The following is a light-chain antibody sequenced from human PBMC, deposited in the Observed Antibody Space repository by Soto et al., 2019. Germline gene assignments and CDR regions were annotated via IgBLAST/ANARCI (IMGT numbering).Light chain of an antibody. CDR2: GAS. V-gene: IGKV3-20*01. Sequence: EIVLTQSPDTLSLSPGEGATLSCRASQSVTNRYLAWYQHKPGQAPRLLIYGASTRATGVPDRFSGSGFETDFSLTISSLEPEDFAVYFCQQYSTSPPITFGQGTRLEIK. CDR1: QSVTNRY. CDR3: QQYSTSPPIT. J-gene: IGKJ5*01.